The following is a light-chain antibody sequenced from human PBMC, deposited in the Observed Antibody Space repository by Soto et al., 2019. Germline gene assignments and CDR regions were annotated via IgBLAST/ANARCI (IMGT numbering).Light chain of an antibody. J-gene: IGLJ3*02. CDR3: SSYAGSRWV. CDR1: TSDVGIYNL. Sequence: QSALTQPASVAGSPGQSITSSCSGTTSDVGIYNLVSWYQQHPGKAHKLVIYEVDTRPSGVSNRFSGTRSVNTASLTISGLQSEDEADYYCSSYAGSRWVFGGGTQLTVL. CDR2: EVD. V-gene: IGLV2-23*02.